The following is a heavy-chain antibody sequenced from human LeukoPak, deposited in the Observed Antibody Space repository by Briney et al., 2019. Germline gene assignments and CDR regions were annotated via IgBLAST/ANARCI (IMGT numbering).Heavy chain of an antibody. D-gene: IGHD6-13*01. J-gene: IGHJ4*02. CDR1: GGSISSGGYY. CDR3: ARDRKGYPLDY. CDR2: IYYSGNP. Sequence: SETLSLTCTVSGGSISSGGYYWSWIRQHPGKDLEWIGYIYYSGNPYYNPSLRNRVTISLDTSKNQFSLKLSSVTAADTAVYYCARDRKGYPLDYWGQGTLVTVSS. V-gene: IGHV4-31*03.